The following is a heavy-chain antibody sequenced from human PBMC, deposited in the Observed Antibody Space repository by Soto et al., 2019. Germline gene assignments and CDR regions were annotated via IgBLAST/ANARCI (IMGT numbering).Heavy chain of an antibody. Sequence: QVQLVQSGAEVKKPGASVKVSCKASGYTFTSYAMHWVRQAPGQRLEWMGWINAGNGNTKYSQKFQGRITITRDTSASTAYMELSSLRSEDTAVYYCARGVGSGLSDYWGQGTLVTVSS. CDR1: GYTFTSYA. CDR3: ARGVGSGLSDY. V-gene: IGHV1-3*01. CDR2: INAGNGNT. D-gene: IGHD1-26*01. J-gene: IGHJ4*02.